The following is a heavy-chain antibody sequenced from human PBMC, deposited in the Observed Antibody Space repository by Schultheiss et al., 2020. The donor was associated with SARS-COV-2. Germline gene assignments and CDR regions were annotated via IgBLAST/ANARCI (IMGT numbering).Heavy chain of an antibody. J-gene: IGHJ4*02. CDR3: ARDPDFWSGSNFDY. Sequence: GGSLRLSCAASGFTFSSYGMHWVRQAPGKGLEWVSYISSSGSTIYYADSVKGRFTISRDNAKNSLYLQMNSLRAEDTAVYYCARDPDFWSGSNFDYWGQGTLVTVSS. CDR2: ISSSGSTI. V-gene: IGHV3-48*04. D-gene: IGHD3-3*01. CDR1: GFTFSSYG.